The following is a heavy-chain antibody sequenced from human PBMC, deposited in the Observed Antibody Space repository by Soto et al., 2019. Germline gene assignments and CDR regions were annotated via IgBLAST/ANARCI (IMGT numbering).Heavy chain of an antibody. CDR2: INAANGDT. CDR3: ASTGEAPEGDESGRGDAFDI. CDR1: GYTFTSYG. V-gene: IGHV1-3*01. J-gene: IGHJ3*02. Sequence: ASVKVSCKASGYTFTSYGIHWVRQAPGQRLEWMGWINAANGDTKYSPKFQGRVTITRDTSASTGYMELTSLRSEDTAVYFCASTGEAPEGDESGRGDAFDIWGQGTKVTV. D-gene: IGHD1-1*01.